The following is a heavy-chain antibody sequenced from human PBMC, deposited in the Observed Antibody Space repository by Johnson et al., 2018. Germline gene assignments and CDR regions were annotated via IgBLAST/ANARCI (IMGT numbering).Heavy chain of an antibody. CDR3: ATTADGGGLFDA. Sequence: VQLVESGAEVKKPGESMKISCKNSGYGFTTYGIAWVRQKPGQGLEWMGIIYPGYSESKYSPSFQDGVTISVDTSTGPAYLQGSNLRASDTAMYFCATTADGGGLFDAWGLGTLLTVTS. CDR2: IYPGYSES. CDR1: GYGFTTYG. V-gene: IGHV5-51*03. J-gene: IGHJ5*02. D-gene: IGHD3-16*01.